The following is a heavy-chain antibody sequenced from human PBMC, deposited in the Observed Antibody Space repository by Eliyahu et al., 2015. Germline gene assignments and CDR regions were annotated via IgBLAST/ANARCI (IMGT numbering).Heavy chain of an antibody. Sequence: EVRLVQSGAEVKKPGESLXISCKAYGXSLTGYWIGWVRHMPGKGLEXVGSMYPDDWDTRYRTALQGQVTISADKSINTAYLQWNSLKTSDTAMYYCARRLASTNPRTFDLWGQGTMVIVS. CDR1: GXSLTGYW. CDR3: ARRLASTNPRTFDL. CDR2: MYPDDWDT. J-gene: IGHJ3*01. D-gene: IGHD2-8*01. V-gene: IGHV5-51*01.